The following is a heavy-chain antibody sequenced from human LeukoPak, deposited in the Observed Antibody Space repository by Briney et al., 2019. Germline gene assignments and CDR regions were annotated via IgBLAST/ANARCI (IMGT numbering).Heavy chain of an antibody. J-gene: IGHJ4*02. V-gene: IGHV3-74*01. CDR1: GFTFSSYW. CDR3: ARSYGGNVHFEY. CDR2: INSDGSST. Sequence: GSLRLSCAASGFTFSSYWMHWVRQAPGKGLVWVSRINSDGSSTRYADSVKGRFTISRDNAKNTLYLQMNSLRAEDTAVYYCARSYGGNVHFEYWGQGTLVTVSS. D-gene: IGHD4-23*01.